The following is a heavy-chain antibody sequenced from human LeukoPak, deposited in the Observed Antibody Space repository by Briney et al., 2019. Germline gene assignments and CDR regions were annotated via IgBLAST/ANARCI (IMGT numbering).Heavy chain of an antibody. CDR3: VRDFGSSTVFDY. V-gene: IGHV3-7*01. CDR2: IKQDGSEE. Sequence: PGGSLRLSCAASGFAFSTYWMSWVRQAPGKGLEWVANIKQDGSEEYYVDSVKGRFTISRDNAKNSLYLQMNSLRAEDTAVYYCVRDFGSSTVFDYWGQGTLVTVSS. CDR1: GFAFSTYW. D-gene: IGHD6-6*01. J-gene: IGHJ4*02.